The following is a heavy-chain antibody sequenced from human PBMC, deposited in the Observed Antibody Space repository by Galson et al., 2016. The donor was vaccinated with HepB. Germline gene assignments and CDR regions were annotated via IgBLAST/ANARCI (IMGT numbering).Heavy chain of an antibody. Sequence: SLRLSCAASGFSVRKNHMSWVRQAPGKGLEWVSGINGDGTTHYAESVKGRFTISSDISKNTLYLQMDSLRIEDTAVYFCARERRGYYAEYWGQGTQVTVSS. V-gene: IGHV3-66*02. CDR1: GFSVRKNH. CDR2: INGDGTT. D-gene: IGHD5-24*01. J-gene: IGHJ4*02. CDR3: ARERRGYYAEY.